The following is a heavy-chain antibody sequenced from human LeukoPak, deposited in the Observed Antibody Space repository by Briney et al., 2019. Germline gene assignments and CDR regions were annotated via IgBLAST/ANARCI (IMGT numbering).Heavy chain of an antibody. CDR3: AREGIGGAAFYI. CDR2: IKSKTNGGIT. CDR1: GFSFSSVW. D-gene: IGHD2/OR15-2a*01. V-gene: IGHV3-15*01. Sequence: GGFLRLSCAASGFSFSSVWMSWVRQAPGKGLEWVGRIKSKTNGGITDYAAPVKGRFTISRDDSKNTLYLQMDSLKTEDTAVYYCAREGIGGAAFYIWGQGTMVTVSA. J-gene: IGHJ3*02.